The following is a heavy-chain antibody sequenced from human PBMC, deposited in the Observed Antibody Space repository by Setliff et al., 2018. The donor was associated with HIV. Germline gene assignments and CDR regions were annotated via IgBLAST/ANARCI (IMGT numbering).Heavy chain of an antibody. D-gene: IGHD6-19*01. Sequence: PSETLSLTCSVSGGSISSSSYYWGWIRLPPGKGLESIGNIYYSGSTYYNPSLKSRVTISVDTSKNQFSLKLSSVTAGDTAVYYCAGIAVSGPFPGGNYWGQGTLVTV. J-gene: IGHJ4*02. CDR1: GGSISSSSYY. V-gene: IGHV4-39*01. CDR3: AGIAVSGPFPGGNY. CDR2: IYYSGST.